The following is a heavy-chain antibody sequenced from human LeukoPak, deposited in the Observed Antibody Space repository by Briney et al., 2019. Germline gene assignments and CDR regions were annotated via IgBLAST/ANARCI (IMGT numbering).Heavy chain of an antibody. CDR2: INSDGGGA. J-gene: IGHJ5*02. CDR1: GTTFGNNW. CDR3: ARDVPHNWFDT. V-gene: IGHV3-74*01. Sequence: GASLRLSCEASGTTFGNNWMHWVRQGPGKGLVWISRINSDGGGAIYADSVKGRFTVSRDNAKNTLYLQMNSLRAEDTAVYYCARDVPHNWFDTWGQGTLVTVSS.